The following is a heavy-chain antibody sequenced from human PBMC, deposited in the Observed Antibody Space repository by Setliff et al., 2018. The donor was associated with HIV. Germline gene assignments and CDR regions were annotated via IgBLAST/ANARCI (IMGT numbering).Heavy chain of an antibody. J-gene: IGHJ6*03. D-gene: IGHD2-15*01. CDR3: ARDLAYCSGGSCYRPLIYYFYYMDV. V-gene: IGHV1-18*01. CDR1: GYTFNSYG. Sequence: GASVKVSCKASGYTFNSYGISWVRQAPGQGLEWMGWISVYNGNTKYAEKVYGRVTMTTDLSTSTAYMELSGLTSDDTATYYCARDLAYCSGGSCYRPLIYYFYYMDVWGKGTTVTVS. CDR2: ISVYNGNT.